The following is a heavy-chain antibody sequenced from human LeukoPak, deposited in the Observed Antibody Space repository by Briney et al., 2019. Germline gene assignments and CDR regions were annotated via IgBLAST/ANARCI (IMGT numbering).Heavy chain of an antibody. Sequence: GGSLRLSCAASGFTFSDYCMSWIRQAPGKGLEWVSYISSSGSTIYYADSVKGRFTISRDNAKNSLYLQMNSLRAEDTAVYYCARDRPGVVWAAPGMNDYWGQGTLVTVSS. CDR3: ARDRPGVVWAAPGMNDY. J-gene: IGHJ4*02. CDR1: GFTFSDYC. D-gene: IGHD6-13*01. CDR2: ISSSGSTI. V-gene: IGHV3-11*01.